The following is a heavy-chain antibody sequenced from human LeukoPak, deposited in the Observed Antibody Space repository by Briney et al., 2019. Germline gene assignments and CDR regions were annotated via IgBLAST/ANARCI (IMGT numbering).Heavy chain of an antibody. J-gene: IGHJ4*02. CDR1: GFTFTNYE. CDR2: ISSSGSTV. CDR3: ARNGGEGAQPPDY. V-gene: IGHV3-48*03. D-gene: IGHD1-26*01. Sequence: GGSLRLSCAASGFTFTNYEMNWVRQAPGKGLEWVSYISSSGSTVYYADSVKGRFTISRDNAKNSLYLQMNSLRAEDTALYYCARNGGEGAQPPDYWGQGTLVTVSS.